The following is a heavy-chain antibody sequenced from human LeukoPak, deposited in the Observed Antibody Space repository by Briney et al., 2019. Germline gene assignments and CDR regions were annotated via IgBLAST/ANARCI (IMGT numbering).Heavy chain of an antibody. Sequence: GGSLRLSCAASGFTFSSYAMSWVRQAPGKGLEWVSAISGSGGSTYYADSVKGRFTISRDNSKNTLYLQMNSLRAEDTAVYYCAKITVTFGGVIAPGGAFDIWGQGTMVTVSS. V-gene: IGHV3-23*01. J-gene: IGHJ3*02. CDR3: AKITVTFGGVIAPGGAFDI. CDR1: GFTFSSYA. CDR2: ISGSGGST. D-gene: IGHD3-16*02.